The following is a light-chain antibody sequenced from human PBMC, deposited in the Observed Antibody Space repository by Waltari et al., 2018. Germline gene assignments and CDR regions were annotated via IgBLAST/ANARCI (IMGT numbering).Light chain of an antibody. V-gene: IGKV3-11*01. CDR2: DVS. CDR1: QDSSTD. J-gene: IGKJ1*01. CDR3: QQRSLWPRT. Sequence: EIMLTTSPATLSLSPWYTGTPPCRPSQDSSTDLAWYQHRPGQAPRLLIYDVSNRATCSPPRFSGSGSGTDLTLTISSLEPEDLAVYFCQQRSLWPRTFGPGTKVEI.